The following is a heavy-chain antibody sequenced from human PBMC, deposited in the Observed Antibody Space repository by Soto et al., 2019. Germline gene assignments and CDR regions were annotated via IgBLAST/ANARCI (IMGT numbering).Heavy chain of an antibody. V-gene: IGHV4-39*01. J-gene: IGHJ5*02. CDR3: ARRFNIEGVDP. D-gene: IGHD2-15*01. CDR2: IYKSGNA. CDR1: GGSISSSPYF. Sequence: QLQLQESGPGLVKPSETLSLTCTVSGGSISSSPYFWGWIRQPPGKGLEWIGSIYKSGNAYYNPSLKSRVTISVDTSKNQFSLQLSSVTAADTAVYFCARRFNIEGVDPWGRGTLVTVSS.